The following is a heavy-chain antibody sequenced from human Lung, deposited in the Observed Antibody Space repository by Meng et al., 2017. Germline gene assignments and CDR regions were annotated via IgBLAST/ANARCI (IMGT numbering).Heavy chain of an antibody. V-gene: IGHV4-34*01. CDR3: ARGPTTMAHDFDY. J-gene: IGHJ4*02. D-gene: IGHD4-11*01. Sequence: QVRLRQVGSGLLKPSETLSLTCVVSGGSFSDYYWSWIRQPPGKGLEWIGEINHSGSTNYNPSLESRATISVDTSQNNLSLKLSSVTAADSAVYYCARGPTTMAHDFDYWGQGTLVTVSS. CDR1: GGSFSDYY. CDR2: INHSGST.